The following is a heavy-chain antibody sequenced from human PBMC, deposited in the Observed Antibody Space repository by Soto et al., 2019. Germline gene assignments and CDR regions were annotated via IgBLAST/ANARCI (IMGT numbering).Heavy chain of an antibody. J-gene: IGHJ6*02. D-gene: IGHD2-8*01. CDR1: GFTFSSYG. CDR3: AKGSVLRVVEAPLAILGGVDV. V-gene: IGHV3-33*06. Sequence: PGGSLKLSCVASGFTFSSYGMHWVRQAPGKGLEWVAVMSYDGSHEYYADSVKGRFTIYRDNSKTILYLQMNSLRLEDTAVYYCAKGSVLRVVEAPLAILGGVDVWGQGAMVTVSS. CDR2: MSYDGSHE.